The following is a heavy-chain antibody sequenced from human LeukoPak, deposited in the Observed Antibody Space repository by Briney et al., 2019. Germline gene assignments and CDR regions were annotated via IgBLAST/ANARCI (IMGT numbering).Heavy chain of an antibody. CDR2: ISSSSSTI. CDR1: GFSFNTYS. J-gene: IGHJ6*02. CDR3: ARVEQQPRAVCGMDV. D-gene: IGHD6-13*01. V-gene: IGHV3-48*02. Sequence: GGSLRLSCAASGFSFNTYSMNRVRQAPGKGLEWVSHISSSSSTIYYADSVKGRFTISRDNAKTSLYLQMNSLRDEDTAVYYCARVEQQPRAVCGMDVWGQGTTVTVSS.